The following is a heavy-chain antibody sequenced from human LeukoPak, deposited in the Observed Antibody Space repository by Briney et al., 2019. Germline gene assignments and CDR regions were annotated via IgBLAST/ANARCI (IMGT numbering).Heavy chain of an antibody. J-gene: IGHJ3*02. Sequence: GGSLRLSCAASGFTFSSYSMNWVRQAPGKGLEWASYISSSTSTIYYADSVKGRFTISRDNAKNSLYLQMNSLRAEDTAVYYCAKRIKVVPAAPAWAAFDIWGQGTMVTVSS. CDR3: AKRIKVVPAAPAWAAFDI. CDR1: GFTFSSYS. D-gene: IGHD2-2*01. V-gene: IGHV3-48*01. CDR2: ISSSTSTI.